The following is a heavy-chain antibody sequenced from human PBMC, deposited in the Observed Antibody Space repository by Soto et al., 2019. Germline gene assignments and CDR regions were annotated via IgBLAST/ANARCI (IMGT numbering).Heavy chain of an antibody. J-gene: IGHJ6*02. D-gene: IGHD2-2*01. CDR1: GNTFTDYV. Sequence: XESLKVSWKWSGNTFTDYVSGLVLQMPGKGLEWMGIIYPGDSDTRYSPSFQGHVTITVDKSTSTAYLQWNTLKASDTAMYYCARHTSNFRYYYYAMDVWGQGTTVTVSS. V-gene: IGHV5-51*01. CDR3: ARHTSNFRYYYYAMDV. CDR2: IYPGDSDT.